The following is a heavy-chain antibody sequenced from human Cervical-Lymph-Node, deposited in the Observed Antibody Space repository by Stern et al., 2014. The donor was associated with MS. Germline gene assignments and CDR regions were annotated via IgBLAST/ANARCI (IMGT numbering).Heavy chain of an antibody. V-gene: IGHV4-59*01. J-gene: IGHJ5*01. CDR1: GGSISSYY. CDR2: IHNSGST. CDR3: ARGYSSSWYWFDS. D-gene: IGHD6-13*01. Sequence: VQLQESGPGLVKPSETLSLTCNVSGGSISSYYWSWIRQPPGKGLEWIGNIHNSGSTNYNPSLKSRVTISVDTSKNQFSLKLSSVTAADTAVYSCARGYSSSWYWFDSWGQGTQVTVSS.